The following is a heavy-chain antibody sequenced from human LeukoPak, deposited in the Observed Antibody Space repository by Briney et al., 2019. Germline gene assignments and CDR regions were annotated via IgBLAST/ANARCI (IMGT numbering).Heavy chain of an antibody. CDR2: IYYSGST. CDR1: GGSISSGDYY. D-gene: IGHD5-24*01. J-gene: IGHJ4*02. Sequence: SETLSLTCTVSGGSISSGDYYWSWIRQPPGKGLEWIGYIYYSGSTYYNPSLKSRVTISVDTSKNQFSLKLSSVTAADTAVYYCARGDGYNHFDYWGQGTLVTVSS. V-gene: IGHV4-30-4*02. CDR3: ARGDGYNHFDY.